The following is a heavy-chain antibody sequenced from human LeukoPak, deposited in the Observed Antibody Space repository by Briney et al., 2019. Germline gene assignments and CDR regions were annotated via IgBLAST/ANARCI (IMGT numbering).Heavy chain of an antibody. CDR2: INHSGST. CDR3: ARTPYYYDSSGYYYFDY. CDR1: GGSFSGYY. J-gene: IGHJ4*02. Sequence: SETLSLTCAIYGGSFSGYYWSWIRQPPGKGLEWIGEINHSGSTNYNPSLKSRVTISVDTSKNQFSLKLSSVTAADTAVYYCARTPYYYDSSGYYYFDYWGQGTLVTVSS. V-gene: IGHV4-34*01. D-gene: IGHD3-22*01.